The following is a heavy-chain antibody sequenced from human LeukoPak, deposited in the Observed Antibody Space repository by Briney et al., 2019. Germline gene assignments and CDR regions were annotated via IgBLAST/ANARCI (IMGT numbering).Heavy chain of an antibody. CDR2: IYYSGST. J-gene: IGHJ4*02. CDR1: GGSISSGGYY. CDR3: ARNYDSSGSYDY. D-gene: IGHD3-22*01. V-gene: IGHV4-31*03. Sequence: SETLSLTCTVSGGSISSGGYYWSWIRQHQGKGLEWIGYIYYSGSTYYNPSLKSRVTISVDTSKNQFSLKLSSVTAADTAVYYCARNYDSSGSYDYWGQGTLVTVSS.